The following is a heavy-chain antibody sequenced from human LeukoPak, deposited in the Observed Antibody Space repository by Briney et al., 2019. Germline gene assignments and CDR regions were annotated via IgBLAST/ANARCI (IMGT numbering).Heavy chain of an antibody. V-gene: IGHV3-33*01. CDR3: ARDQGCTSTNCYSLFFHY. Sequence: PGRSLRLSCAASGFTFSTYGMHWVRQAPGKGLEWVALIWYDGSNKYYADSVKGRFTISRDNSKNTLYLQMNGLRAEDTAVYYCARDQGCTSTNCYSLFFHYWGQGTLVTVSS. CDR2: IWYDGSNK. CDR1: GFTFSTYG. J-gene: IGHJ4*02. D-gene: IGHD2-2*01.